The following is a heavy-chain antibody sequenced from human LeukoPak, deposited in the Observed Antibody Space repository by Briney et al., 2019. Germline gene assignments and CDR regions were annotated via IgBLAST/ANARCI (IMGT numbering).Heavy chain of an antibody. Sequence: PGGSLRLSCAASGFSLSSYGMTWVRQAPGKGLEWVSTLSDRAGGTHYADSVKGRFTISRDNSRNTLYLQMNSLRAEDTAVYYCAKDYLVGATVNWFDPWGQGTLVTVSS. CDR3: AKDYLVGATVNWFDP. CDR1: GFSLSSYG. V-gene: IGHV3-23*01. J-gene: IGHJ5*02. CDR2: LSDRAGGT. D-gene: IGHD1-26*01.